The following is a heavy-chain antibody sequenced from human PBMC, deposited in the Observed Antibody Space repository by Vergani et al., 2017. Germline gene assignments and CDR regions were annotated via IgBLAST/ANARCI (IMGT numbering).Heavy chain of an antibody. J-gene: IGHJ6*03. Sequence: QVQLQESGPGLVKPSETLSLTCTVSGGSISSYYWSWIRQPPGKGLEWIGYIYYSGSTNYNPSLKSRVTISVDTSKNQFSLKLSSVTAADTAVYYCARSVTLYCSGGSCYSFYYYYMDVWGKGTTVTVSS. CDR2: IYYSGST. CDR3: ARSVTLYCSGGSCYSFYYYYMDV. D-gene: IGHD2-15*01. V-gene: IGHV4-59*12. CDR1: GGSISSYY.